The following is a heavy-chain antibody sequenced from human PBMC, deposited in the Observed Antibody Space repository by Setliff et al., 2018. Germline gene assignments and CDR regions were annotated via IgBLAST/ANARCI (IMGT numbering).Heavy chain of an antibody. V-gene: IGHV5-51*01. Sequence: GESLKISCKGSGYTFTQKWIGWVRQMPGKGLEWMGVIYPGDSDIRYSPSFRGQVTISADKSINTAYLQWSSLKASDTATYYCARHIAGYADGHYTATYSYYYMDVWGQGTKVTVSS. J-gene: IGHJ6*03. CDR3: ARHIAGYADGHYTATYSYYYMDV. D-gene: IGHD4-17*01. CDR2: IYPGDSDI. CDR1: GYTFTQKW.